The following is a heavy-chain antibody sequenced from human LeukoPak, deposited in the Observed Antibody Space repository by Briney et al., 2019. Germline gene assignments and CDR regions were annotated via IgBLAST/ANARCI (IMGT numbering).Heavy chain of an antibody. CDR3: AKAASSSWPSYYYGMDV. D-gene: IGHD6-13*01. CDR1: GFIFSSYS. Sequence: GGSLRLSCAASGFIFSSYSMSWVRQAPGKALEWVSVITGSGGNTYYADSVKGRFTISKDNSKNTVYLQMSSLRVDDTAVYYCAKAASSSWPSYYYGMDVWGQGTTVTVSS. CDR2: ITGSGGNT. V-gene: IGHV3-23*01. J-gene: IGHJ6*02.